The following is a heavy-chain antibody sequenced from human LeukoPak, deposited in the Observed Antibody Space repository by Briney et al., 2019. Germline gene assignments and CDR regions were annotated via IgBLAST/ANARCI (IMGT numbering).Heavy chain of an antibody. V-gene: IGHV3-48*01. Sequence: GGSLRLSCAASGFTFSSYWMSWVRQAPGKGLEWLSYIGIDSGNTNYADSVKGRFTISGDKAKNSLYLQMNSLRVEDTAVYYCARDYKYAFDNWGQGTLVTVSS. CDR1: GFTFSSYW. J-gene: IGHJ4*02. D-gene: IGHD5-24*01. CDR2: IGIDSGNT. CDR3: ARDYKYAFDN.